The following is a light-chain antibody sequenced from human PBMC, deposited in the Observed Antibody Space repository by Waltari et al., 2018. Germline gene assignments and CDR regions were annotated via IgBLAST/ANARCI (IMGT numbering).Light chain of an antibody. CDR1: QGISTY. Sequence: DIQLTQSPSSLSASVGDRVTITCRASQGISTYLAWFQQKPGKAPKSLIYDVSSLLNGVATKFSGSGSGTDLTLTISNLQPEDCATYYCQQYHSYPLTFGGGTK. CDR3: QQYHSYPLT. CDR2: DVS. V-gene: IGKV1-16*02. J-gene: IGKJ4*01.